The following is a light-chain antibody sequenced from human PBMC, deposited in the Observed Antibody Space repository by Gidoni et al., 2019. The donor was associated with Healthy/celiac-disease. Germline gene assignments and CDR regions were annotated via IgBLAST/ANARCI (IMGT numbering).Light chain of an antibody. J-gene: IGKJ1*01. V-gene: IGKV1-39*01. CDR1: QSISSY. CDR3: QQSCSTPT. CDR2: AAT. Sequence: IYLTQSPFSLSASVGDRVTITCRASQSISSYLNWQQQKPVKAPKLLIYAATSLQSGVPSSFSGSGSETDFTLTIRSLQAEDFATYYCQQSCSTPTFGQGTKVEIK.